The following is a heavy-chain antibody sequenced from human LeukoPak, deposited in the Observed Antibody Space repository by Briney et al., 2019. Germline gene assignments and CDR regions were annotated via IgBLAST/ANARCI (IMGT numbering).Heavy chain of an antibody. V-gene: IGHV4-39*01. CDR2: IYYTGST. CDR1: GASISSTSYY. Sequence: PSETLSLTCTVSGASISSTSYYWGWIRQPPGKGLEWIGSIYYTGSTYYNPSLESRVTISVDTSKNQFSLKLSSVTAADTAVHYCARVNTAMVNGFDYWGQGTLVTVSS. CDR3: ARVNTAMVNGFDY. D-gene: IGHD5-18*01. J-gene: IGHJ4*02.